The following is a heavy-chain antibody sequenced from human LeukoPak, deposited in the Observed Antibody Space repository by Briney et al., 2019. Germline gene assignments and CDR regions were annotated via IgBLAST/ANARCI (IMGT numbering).Heavy chain of an antibody. CDR2: INSDGSST. V-gene: IGHV3-74*01. Sequence: PGGSLRLSCAASGFTFSSYCMHWVRQTPGKGLVWVSRINSDGSSTSYADSVKGRFTISRDNAKNTVYLQMNSLRAEDTAVYYCARDLQGVTTLYYFDYWGQGTLGTVSS. J-gene: IGHJ4*02. CDR3: ARDLQGVTTLYYFDY. D-gene: IGHD4-17*01. CDR1: GFTFSSYC.